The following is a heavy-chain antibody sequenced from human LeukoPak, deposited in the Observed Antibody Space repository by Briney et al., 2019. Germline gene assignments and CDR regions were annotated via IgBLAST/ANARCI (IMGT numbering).Heavy chain of an antibody. CDR1: GFTFSSYE. D-gene: IGHD5-18*01. Sequence: PGGSLRLSCTASGFTFSSYEMNWVRQAPGKGLEWVSYITGSGSNIYSADSVKGRFTISRDNAKNSLYLQMNSLRAEDTAVYYCAREGSPDTGMALDALDIWGQGTMVTVSS. V-gene: IGHV3-48*03. CDR3: AREGSPDTGMALDALDI. CDR2: ITGSGSNI. J-gene: IGHJ3*02.